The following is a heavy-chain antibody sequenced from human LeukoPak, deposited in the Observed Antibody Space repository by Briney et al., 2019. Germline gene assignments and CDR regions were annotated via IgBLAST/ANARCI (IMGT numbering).Heavy chain of an antibody. D-gene: IGHD1/OR15-1a*01. CDR1: GFTFSGYW. Sequence: GGSLRLSCAASGFTFSGYWMSWVRQAPGKGLEWVATINQDGSEKYYVDSAKGQFTISRDNAKNSLFLQMNSLRAEDTAVYYCAKAENRVGIAFDIWGQGTMVTVSS. CDR2: INQDGSEK. V-gene: IGHV3-7*01. CDR3: AKAENRVGIAFDI. J-gene: IGHJ3*02.